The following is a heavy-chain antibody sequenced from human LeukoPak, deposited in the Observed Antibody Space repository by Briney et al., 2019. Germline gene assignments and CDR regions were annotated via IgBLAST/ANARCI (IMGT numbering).Heavy chain of an antibody. CDR2: IYPGDSDT. J-gene: IGHJ4*02. CDR3: ARQYYYDSSGYLPTYSYFDY. CDR1: GYSFTSYW. V-gene: IGHV5-51*01. D-gene: IGHD3-22*01. Sequence: GESLKISCKGSGYSFTSYWIGWVRQMPGKGLEWMGIIYPGDSDTRYSPSFQGQVTISADKSISTAYLQWSSLKASDTAMYYCARQYYYDSSGYLPTYSYFDYWGQGTLVTVSS.